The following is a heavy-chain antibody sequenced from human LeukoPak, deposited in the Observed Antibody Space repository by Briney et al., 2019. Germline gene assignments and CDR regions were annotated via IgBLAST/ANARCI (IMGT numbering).Heavy chain of an antibody. CDR2: ISSSGSTI. D-gene: IGHD3-22*01. Sequence: GGSLRLSCAASGFTFSSYSMNWVRQAPGEGLEWVSYISSSGSTIYYVDSVKGRFTISRDNAKNSLYLQMNSLRAEDTAVYYCAELGITMIGDVWGKGTTVTISS. CDR1: GFTFSSYS. CDR3: AELGITMIGDV. V-gene: IGHV3-48*04. J-gene: IGHJ6*04.